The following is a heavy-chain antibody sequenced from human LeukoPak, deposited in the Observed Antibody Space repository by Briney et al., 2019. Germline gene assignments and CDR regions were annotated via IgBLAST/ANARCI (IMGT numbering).Heavy chain of an antibody. CDR2: INHSGST. CDR3: ARGRRAVAGFDY. J-gene: IGHJ4*02. V-gene: IGHV4-34*01. Sequence: SETLSLTCAVYGGSFSGYYWSWIRQPPGKGLEWIGEINHSGSTNYNPSLKSRVTISVDTPKNQFSLKLSSVTAADTAVYYCARGRRAVAGFDYWGQGTLVTVSS. CDR1: GGSFSGYY. D-gene: IGHD6-19*01.